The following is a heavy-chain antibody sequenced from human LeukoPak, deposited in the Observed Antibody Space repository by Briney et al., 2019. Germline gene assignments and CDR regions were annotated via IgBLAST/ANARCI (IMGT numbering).Heavy chain of an antibody. J-gene: IGHJ5*02. CDR1: GGSISSGDYY. Sequence: SETLSLTCTVSGGSISSGDYYWSWIRQPPGKGLEWIGDIYYSGSTYYNPSLKSRVTISVDTSKNQFSLKLRSVTAADTAVYYCARAATDSSGYYYVKMGHNWFDPWGQGTLVTVSS. V-gene: IGHV4-30-4*01. D-gene: IGHD3-22*01. CDR2: IYYSGST. CDR3: ARAATDSSGYYYVKMGHNWFDP.